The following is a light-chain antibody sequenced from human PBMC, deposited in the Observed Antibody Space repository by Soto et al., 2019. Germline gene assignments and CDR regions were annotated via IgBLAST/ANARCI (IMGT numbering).Light chain of an antibody. CDR2: DVS. V-gene: IGKV3-11*01. J-gene: IGKJ1*01. CDR3: QQRSNWPRT. Sequence: EIVLTQSPVTLSLSRGKRASLSCRASQNISNYLIWYQKKPGQAPRLLIYDVSNRATGIPARFSGSGSGTDFTLTISSLEPEDFAAYYCQQRSNWPRTFGQGTKVDIK. CDR1: QNISNY.